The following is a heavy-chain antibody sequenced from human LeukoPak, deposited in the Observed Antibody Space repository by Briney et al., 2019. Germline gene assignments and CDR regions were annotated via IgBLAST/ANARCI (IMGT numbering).Heavy chain of an antibody. V-gene: IGHV3-23*01. J-gene: IGHJ4*02. Sequence: GGSLRLSCAASGFTFTNYAMSWVRQAPGKGLEWVSVISGSGSNTYYADSVKGRFTISRDNSKNTLYLQMNSLRAEDTAVYYCAKNPNHYDILTGYSSFYYFDYWGQGTLVTVSS. CDR1: GFTFTNYA. CDR3: AKNPNHYDILTGYSSFYYFDY. D-gene: IGHD3-9*01. CDR2: ISGSGSNT.